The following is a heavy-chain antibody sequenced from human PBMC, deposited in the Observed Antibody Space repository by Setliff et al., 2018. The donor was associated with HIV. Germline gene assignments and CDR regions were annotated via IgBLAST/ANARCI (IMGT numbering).Heavy chain of an antibody. V-gene: IGHV4-39*01. Sequence: SETLSLTCTVSGGSISSSSYYWGWIRQPPGKGLEWIGSTYYSGSTHYSPSLRSRVTISVDTSKNQFSLKLSSVTAADTAVYYCARQGYDILTGYKFDPWGQGTLVTVSS. CDR3: ARQGYDILTGYKFDP. D-gene: IGHD3-9*01. CDR2: TYYSGST. J-gene: IGHJ5*02. CDR1: GGSISSSSYY.